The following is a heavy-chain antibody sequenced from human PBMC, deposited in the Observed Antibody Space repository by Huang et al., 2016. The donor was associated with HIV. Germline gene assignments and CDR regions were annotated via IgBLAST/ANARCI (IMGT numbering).Heavy chain of an antibody. CDR2: MNPNSGNT. V-gene: IGHV1-8*01. D-gene: IGHD6-6*01. CDR3: VRGWYIAALPYFDY. CDR1: GYSFASYD. Sequence: QVQLVQSGAEVRKPGASVKVSCEASGYSFASYDINWVRQATGHGLEVMGWMNPNSGNTGYAQKFQGRVTMTRNTSISTAYMELSSLRSEDTAKYFCVRGWYIAALPYFDYWGQGTLVTVSS. J-gene: IGHJ4*02.